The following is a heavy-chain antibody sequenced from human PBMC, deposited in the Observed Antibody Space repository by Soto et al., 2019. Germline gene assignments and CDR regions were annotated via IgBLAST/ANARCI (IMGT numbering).Heavy chain of an antibody. J-gene: IGHJ2*01. D-gene: IGHD3-3*01. Sequence: GGSMRVSCAASGFNFISYSRNWVRKNTGKGLEWVSYISSSSSTIYYADSVKGRFTISRDNAKNSLYLQMNSLRDEDTAVYYCARNYDFWSGSLGYFDLWGRGTLVTVSS. CDR3: ARNYDFWSGSLGYFDL. CDR1: GFNFISYS. V-gene: IGHV3-48*02. CDR2: ISSSSSTI.